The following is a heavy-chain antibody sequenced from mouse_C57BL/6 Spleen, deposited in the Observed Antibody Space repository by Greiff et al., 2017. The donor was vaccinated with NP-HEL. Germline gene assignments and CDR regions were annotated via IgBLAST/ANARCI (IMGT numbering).Heavy chain of an antibody. CDR3: ARWDSLYAMDY. D-gene: IGHD3-3*01. J-gene: IGHJ4*01. CDR2: IYPGDGDT. V-gene: IGHV1-82*01. CDR1: GYAFSSSW. Sequence: VQLKQSGPELVKPGASVKISCKASGYAFSSSWMNWVKQRPGKGLEWIGRIYPGDGDTNYNGKFKGKATLTADKSSSTAYMQLSSLTSEDSAVYFCARWDSLYAMDYWGQGTSVTVSS.